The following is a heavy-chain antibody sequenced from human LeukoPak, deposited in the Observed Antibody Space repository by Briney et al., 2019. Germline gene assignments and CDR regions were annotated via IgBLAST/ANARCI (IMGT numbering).Heavy chain of an antibody. Sequence: SETLSLTCTVSGGSISNYYWSWIRQPPGKGLEWIGYIYYSGSTKYNPSLKSRVTISVDTSKNQFSLRLCSVTAADTAVYYCARDWGVSARPGYMDVWGKGTTVTVSS. CDR2: IYYSGST. V-gene: IGHV4-59*01. J-gene: IGHJ6*03. CDR3: ARDWGVSARPGYMDV. D-gene: IGHD6-6*01. CDR1: GGSISNYY.